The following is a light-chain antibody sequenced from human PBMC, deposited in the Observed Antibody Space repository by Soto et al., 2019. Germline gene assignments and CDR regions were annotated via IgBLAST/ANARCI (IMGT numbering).Light chain of an antibody. V-gene: IGKV3-11*01. CDR2: DVS. CDR1: QSVGSY. Sequence: EIVLTQSPATLSLSPGERATLSCGASQSVGSYLAWYQQKPGQAPRLLIYDVSNRATGIPARFSGSGSGTDFTLTLSSLEPEDFAVYYCQQRNTWPPTFGGGTKVEI. CDR3: QQRNTWPPT. J-gene: IGKJ4*01.